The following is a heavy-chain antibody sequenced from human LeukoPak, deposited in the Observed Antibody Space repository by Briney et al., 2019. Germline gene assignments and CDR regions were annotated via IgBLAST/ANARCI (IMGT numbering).Heavy chain of an antibody. J-gene: IGHJ3*02. Sequence: AAVTVSCKASGYTFRDYFIHWVRPAAGQGRAGMGWIYVVTCDKHYVHKFQGRVTMTRDTSIGTLYMEVTGLTSHDTAGFYCARGYREATVTIAYDAFDIWGQGTLVTVSP. D-gene: IGHD4-17*01. CDR3: ARGYREATVTIAYDAFDI. CDR2: IYVVTCDK. CDR1: GYTFRDYF. V-gene: IGHV1-2*07.